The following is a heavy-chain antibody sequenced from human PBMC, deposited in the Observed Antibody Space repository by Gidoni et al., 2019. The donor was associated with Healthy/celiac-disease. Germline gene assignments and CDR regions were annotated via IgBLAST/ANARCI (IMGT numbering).Heavy chain of an antibody. CDR2: IDPSDSYT. D-gene: IGHD3-10*01. CDR1: GYSFSTYR. J-gene: IGHJ6*03. CDR3: ARSGSGSYYNEDYYYYYMDV. Sequence: ELPPVQPRAEVKNPGESLRSSCEGSGYSFSTYRHTWVRQMPGKGLEWMGRIDPSDSYTNYSPSFQGHVTISADKSISTAYLQWSSLKASDTAMYYCARSGSGSYYNEDYYYYYMDVWGKGTTVTVSS. V-gene: IGHV5-10-1*03.